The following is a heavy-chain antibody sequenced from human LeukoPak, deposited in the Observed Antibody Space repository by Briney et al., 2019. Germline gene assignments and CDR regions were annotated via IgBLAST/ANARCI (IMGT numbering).Heavy chain of an antibody. Sequence: SETLSLTCTASGDSISSYYWSWIRQPPGKGLEWIGYIYYSGSTNYNPSLKSRVTISVDTSKNQFSLKLSSVTAADTVVYYCARGESIAARSSSYNWFDPWGQGTLVTVSS. CDR1: GDSISSYY. D-gene: IGHD6-6*01. CDR2: IYYSGST. V-gene: IGHV4-59*01. CDR3: ARGESIAARSSSYNWFDP. J-gene: IGHJ5*02.